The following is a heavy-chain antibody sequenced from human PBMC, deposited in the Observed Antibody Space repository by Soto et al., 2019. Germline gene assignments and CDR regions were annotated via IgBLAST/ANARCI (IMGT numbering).Heavy chain of an antibody. Sequence: SETLSLTCTVSGGSISSGDYYWSWIRQPPGKGLEWIGYIYYSGSTYYNPSLKSRVTISVDTSKNQFSLKLSSVTAADTAVYYCARWCDYETRYGMDVWGQGTTVTVSS. CDR1: GGSISSGDYY. CDR3: ARWCDYETRYGMDV. J-gene: IGHJ6*02. V-gene: IGHV4-30-4*01. D-gene: IGHD4-17*01. CDR2: IYYSGST.